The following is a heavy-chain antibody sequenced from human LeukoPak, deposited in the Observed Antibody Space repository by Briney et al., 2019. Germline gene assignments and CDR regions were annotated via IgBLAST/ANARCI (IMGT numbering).Heavy chain of an antibody. V-gene: IGHV3-7*03. CDR3: ATSYDYSNYDY. CDR2: IKEDESAK. J-gene: IGHJ4*02. Sequence: GGSLRLSCAASGFSFSSYWMTWVRQAPGKGLEWLANIKEDESAKFYADSVQGRFTISRDNSKNTLYLQMNSLRAEDTAVYYCATSYDYSNYDYWGQGTLVTVSS. D-gene: IGHD4-11*01. CDR1: GFSFSSYW.